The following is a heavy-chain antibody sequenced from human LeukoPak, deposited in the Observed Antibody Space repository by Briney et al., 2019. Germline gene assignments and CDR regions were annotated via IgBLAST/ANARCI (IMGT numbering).Heavy chain of an antibody. D-gene: IGHD6-13*01. Sequence: GGSLRLSCAASGFTFSDYYMSWIRQAPGKGLEWISYISSGSTTTYNADSVKGRFTISRDNTQNSLYLQMNSLRAEDTAVYYCAKDRSSSGPGVRFDPWGQGTLVTVSS. CDR1: GFTFSDYY. V-gene: IGHV3-11*01. J-gene: IGHJ5*02. CDR2: ISSGSTTT. CDR3: AKDRSSSGPGVRFDP.